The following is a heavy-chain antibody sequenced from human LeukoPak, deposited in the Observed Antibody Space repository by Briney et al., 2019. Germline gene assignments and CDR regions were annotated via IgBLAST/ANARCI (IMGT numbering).Heavy chain of an antibody. V-gene: IGHV4-59*11. Sequence: SETLSLTCIVSGDSISSHCWRWIRQPPGKGLEWAGYICNSGSTNYNPSLKSRVAISVDTSKNQFSLKLSSVTAADTAVYYCARIGHEDYYFDYWGQGTLVTVSS. J-gene: IGHJ4*02. CDR1: GDSISSHC. CDR3: ARIGHEDYYFDY. CDR2: ICNSGST.